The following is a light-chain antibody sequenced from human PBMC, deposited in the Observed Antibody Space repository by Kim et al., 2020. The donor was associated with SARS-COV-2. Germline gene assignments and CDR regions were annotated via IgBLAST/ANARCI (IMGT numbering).Light chain of an antibody. Sequence: SRHLSWYQQRPGEAPNLLIYAAYTLHDGVPSRFSGGGSGTDFTLTISSLQPEDFATYYCIQTYTVPRTFGQGTKLEI. V-gene: IGKV1-39*01. CDR2: AAY. CDR1: SRH. J-gene: IGKJ2*01. CDR3: IQTYTVPRT.